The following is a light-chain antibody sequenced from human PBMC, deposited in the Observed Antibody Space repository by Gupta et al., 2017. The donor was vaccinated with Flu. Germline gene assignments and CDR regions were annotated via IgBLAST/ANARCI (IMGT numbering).Light chain of an antibody. V-gene: IGKV4-1*01. CDR1: QSGVHFSDNKNY. Sequence: IVMTQSPDSLAVSLGERATINCKSSQSGVHFSDNKNYLAWYQQKAGQSPKLLVYGASTRESGVPGRFSGSGSGTDFTLTISSLQAEDLAAYYCQQYYSKPITFGGGTKVEIK. CDR3: QQYYSKPIT. J-gene: IGKJ4*01. CDR2: GAS.